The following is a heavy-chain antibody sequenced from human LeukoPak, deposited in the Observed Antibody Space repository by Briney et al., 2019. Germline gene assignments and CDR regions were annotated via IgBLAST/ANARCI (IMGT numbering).Heavy chain of an antibody. J-gene: IGHJ4*02. V-gene: IGHV4-39*07. D-gene: IGHD1-1*01. CDR3: ARAGRWVQVLDY. Sequence: SETLSLTCTVSGGSISSSSYYWGWIRQPPGKGLEWIGSIYYSGSTYYNPSLKSRVTISVDTSKNQFSLKLSSVTAADTAVYYCARAGRWVQVLDYWGQGTLVTVSS. CDR1: GGSISSSSYY. CDR2: IYYSGST.